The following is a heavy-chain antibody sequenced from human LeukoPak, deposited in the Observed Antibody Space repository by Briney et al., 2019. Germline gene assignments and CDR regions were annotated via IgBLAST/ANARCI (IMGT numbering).Heavy chain of an antibody. D-gene: IGHD3-22*01. CDR3: AKNPQYYYDSSGFFEY. CDR2: IYSGGNT. CDR1: GFTVSSNY. V-gene: IGHV3-53*01. Sequence: GGPLRLSCAASGFTVSSNYMSWVRQAPGKGLEWVSYIYSGGNTYYADSVKGRFTISRDNSKNTLYLQMNSLRVEDTAVYYCAKNPQYYYDSSGFFEYWGQGTLVTVSS. J-gene: IGHJ4*02.